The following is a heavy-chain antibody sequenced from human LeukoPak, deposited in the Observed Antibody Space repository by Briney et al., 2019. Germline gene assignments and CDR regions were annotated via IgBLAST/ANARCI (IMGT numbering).Heavy chain of an antibody. V-gene: IGHV1-46*01. CDR3: ARLSRGTMVRGVTNWFDP. J-gene: IGHJ5*02. Sequence: ASVKVSCKASGYTFTSYYMHWVRQAPGQGLEWMGIINPSGGSTSYAQKFQGRVTMTRDTSTSTVYMELSSLRSEDTAVYYCARLSRGTMVRGVTNWFDPWGQGTLVTVS. CDR1: GYTFTSYY. D-gene: IGHD3-10*01. CDR2: INPSGGST.